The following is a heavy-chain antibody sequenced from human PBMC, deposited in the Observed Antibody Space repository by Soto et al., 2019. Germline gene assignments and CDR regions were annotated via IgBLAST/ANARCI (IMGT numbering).Heavy chain of an antibody. J-gene: IGHJ6*02. CDR2: IYYSGST. CDR1: GGSISSGGYY. CDR3: ARARMSSSWGSDYYYYGMDV. V-gene: IGHV4-31*03. D-gene: IGHD6-13*01. Sequence: QVQLQESGPGLVKPSQTLSLTCTVSGGSISSGGYYWSWIRQHPGKGLEWIGYIYYSGSTYYNPSLKRRVTISVDTSKNQFSLKLSSVTAADTAVYYCARARMSSSWGSDYYYYGMDVWGQGTTVTVSS.